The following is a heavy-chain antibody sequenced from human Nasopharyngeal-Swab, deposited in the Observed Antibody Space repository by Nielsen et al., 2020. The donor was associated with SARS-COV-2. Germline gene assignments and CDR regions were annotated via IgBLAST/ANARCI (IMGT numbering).Heavy chain of an antibody. CDR2: INHSGST. D-gene: IGHD2-2*01. CDR1: GGSFSGYY. Sequence: SETLSLTCAAYGGSFSGYYWSWIRQPPGKGLEWIGEINHSGSTNYNPSLKSRVTISVDTSKNQFSLKLSSVTAADTAVYYCARTDIVVVPAATTPRKDGMDVWGQGTTVTVSS. CDR3: ARTDIVVVPAATTPRKDGMDV. V-gene: IGHV4-34*01. J-gene: IGHJ6*02.